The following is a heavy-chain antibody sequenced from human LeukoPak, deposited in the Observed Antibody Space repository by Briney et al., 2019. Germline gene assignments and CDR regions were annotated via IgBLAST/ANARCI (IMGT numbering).Heavy chain of an antibody. V-gene: IGHV4-59*01. CDR2: IYYSGST. Sequence: SETLSLTCTVSGGSISSYYWSWIRQPRGKGLEWIGYIYYSGSTNYNPSLKSRVTISVDTSKNQFSLKLSSVTAADTAVYYCAMHHNRPTDYWGQGTLVTVSS. CDR3: AMHHNRPTDY. CDR1: GGSISSYY. J-gene: IGHJ4*02.